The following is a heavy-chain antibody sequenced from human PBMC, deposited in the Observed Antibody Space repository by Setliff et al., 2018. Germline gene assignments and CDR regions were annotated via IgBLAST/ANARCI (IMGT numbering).Heavy chain of an antibody. J-gene: IGHJ6*02. CDR2: INPKNGGA. V-gene: IGHV1-46*01. Sequence: ASVKVSCKASGYTFTSYHIHWVRQAPGQGLEWMGVINPKNGGATYPQNLQGRVTMTRDTSMSTVYMELSSLRFEDTAVYYCARERAGGRGFTFGAIYYYYGMDVWGQGTTVTVSS. D-gene: IGHD3-16*01. CDR3: ARERAGGRGFTFGAIYYYYGMDV. CDR1: GYTFTSYH.